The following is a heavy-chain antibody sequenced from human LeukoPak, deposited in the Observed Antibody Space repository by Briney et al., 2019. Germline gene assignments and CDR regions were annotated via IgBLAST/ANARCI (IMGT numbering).Heavy chain of an antibody. CDR2: IYYSGST. V-gene: IGHV4-31*03. Sequence: SQTLSLTCTVSGGSISSGGYYWNWIRQHPGKGLEWIGSIYYSGSTYYNPSLKSRVTISVDTSKNQFSLKLSSVTAADTAVYYCAREDCSGDTCYSLDSWGQGTLVTVSS. D-gene: IGHD2-15*01. J-gene: IGHJ4*02. CDR1: GGSISSGGYY. CDR3: AREDCSGDTCYSLDS.